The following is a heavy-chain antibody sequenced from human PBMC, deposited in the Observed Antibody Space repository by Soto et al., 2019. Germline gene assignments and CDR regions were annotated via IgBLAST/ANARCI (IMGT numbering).Heavy chain of an antibody. Sequence: ASVKVSFKASGYTFTSYDINWVRQATGQGLERMGWMDPNSGNTGYAQKFQGRVTMTRNTSISTAYMELSSLRSEGTAVYYWARGGGYSGGYYYYYGMDVWGQGSTVTVSS. CDR2: MDPNSGNT. CDR1: GYTFTSYD. J-gene: IGHJ6*02. V-gene: IGHV1-8*01. D-gene: IGHD5-12*01. CDR3: ARGGGYSGGYYYYYGMDV.